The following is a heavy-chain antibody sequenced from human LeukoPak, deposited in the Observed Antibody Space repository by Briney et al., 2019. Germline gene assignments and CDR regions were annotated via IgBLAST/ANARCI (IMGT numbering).Heavy chain of an antibody. CDR3: ARDIERIVGATGAFDI. Sequence: GGSLRLSCAASGFPFSTYWMHWVRQTPGKGLVWVSRMNADGRTINYADSVKGRFTISRDNSKNTLYLQMNSLRAEDTAVYYCARDIERIVGATGAFDIWGQGTMVTVSS. V-gene: IGHV3-74*01. D-gene: IGHD1-26*01. CDR2: MNADGRTI. CDR1: GFPFSTYW. J-gene: IGHJ3*02.